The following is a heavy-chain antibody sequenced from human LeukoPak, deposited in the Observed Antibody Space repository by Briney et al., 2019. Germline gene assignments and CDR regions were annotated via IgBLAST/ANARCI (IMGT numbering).Heavy chain of an antibody. V-gene: IGHV4-39*01. D-gene: IGHD6-19*01. CDR2: IYYSGST. CDR1: GGSISSSSYY. CDR3: ARLEWLGKSYYFDY. J-gene: IGHJ4*02. Sequence: SETLSLTCTVSGGSISSSSYYWSWIRQPPGKGLEWIGSIYYSGSTYYNPSLKSRVTISVDTSKNQFSLKLSSVTAADTAVYYCARLEWLGKSYYFDYWGQGTLVTVSS.